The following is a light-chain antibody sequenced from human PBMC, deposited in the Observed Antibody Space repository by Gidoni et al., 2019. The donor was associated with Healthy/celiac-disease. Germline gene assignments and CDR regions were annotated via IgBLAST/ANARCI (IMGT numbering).Light chain of an antibody. Sequence: DILLTQSPATLSLSPGERATISCRASQSVSSYLAWYQQKPGQAPRLLIYDASNMATGIPARFSGSGSGTDFTLTISSLEPEDFAVYYCQQRGNLSTFXXXTKVDIK. V-gene: IGKV3-11*01. J-gene: IGKJ3*01. CDR2: DAS. CDR3: QQRGNLST. CDR1: QSVSSY.